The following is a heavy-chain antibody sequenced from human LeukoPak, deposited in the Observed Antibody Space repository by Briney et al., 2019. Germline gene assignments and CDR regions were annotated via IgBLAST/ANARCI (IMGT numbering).Heavy chain of an antibody. Sequence: ASVKVSCKASGYTFTNYGISWVRQAPGQGLEWMGWISAYNGNTNYAQKLQGRVTMTTDTSTSTAYMDLRSLRSDDTAVYYCARDLARGYSYGYNAFDIWGQGTMVTVSS. J-gene: IGHJ3*02. CDR3: ARDLARGYSYGYNAFDI. V-gene: IGHV1-18*01. CDR2: ISAYNGNT. CDR1: GYTFTNYG. D-gene: IGHD5-18*01.